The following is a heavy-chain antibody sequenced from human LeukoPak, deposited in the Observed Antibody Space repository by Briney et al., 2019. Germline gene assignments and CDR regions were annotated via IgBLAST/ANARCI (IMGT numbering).Heavy chain of an antibody. CDR2: INAGNGNT. V-gene: IGHV1-3*01. J-gene: IGHJ4*02. CDR1: GYTFSNYA. CDR3: ARDPSTGVVPDGKFSSDYYFDY. D-gene: IGHD2-2*01. Sequence: AASVKVSCKASGYTFSNYAIHWVRQAPGQRHEWMGWINAGNGNTKNSQKFQGKITITRDTSASTTYMELSSLRSEDTAVYYCARDPSTGVVPDGKFSSDYYFDYWGRGTLVTVSS.